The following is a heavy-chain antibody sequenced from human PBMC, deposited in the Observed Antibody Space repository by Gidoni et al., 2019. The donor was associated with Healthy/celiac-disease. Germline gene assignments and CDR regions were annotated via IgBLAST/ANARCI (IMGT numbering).Heavy chain of an antibody. CDR3: ARDGGSYGYYFDY. V-gene: IGHV4-34*01. CDR1: GGSFSGYY. CDR2: INHSGST. J-gene: IGHJ4*02. Sequence: QVQLHQWGAGLLTPSETLSLTCAVYGGSFSGYYWRWIRQPPGQGLEWIGEINHSGSTNYNPSLKSRVTISVDTSKNQFSLKLSSVTAADTAVYYCARDGGSYGYYFDYWGQGTLVTVSS. D-gene: IGHD1-26*01.